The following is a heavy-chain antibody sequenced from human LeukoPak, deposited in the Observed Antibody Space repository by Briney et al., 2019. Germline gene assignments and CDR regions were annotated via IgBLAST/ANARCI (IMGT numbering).Heavy chain of an antibody. CDR1: GGSFSGYY. J-gene: IGHJ3*02. D-gene: IGHD4-17*01. Sequence: PSETLSLTCAVYGGSFSGYYWSWIRQPPGKGLEWIGDTTHSGSTNYNPSLKSRVTMSVDTSKNQFSLKLNSVTAADTAVYFCARFDQGDYSGDAFDIWDQGTKVTVSS. CDR2: TTHSGST. CDR3: ARFDQGDYSGDAFDI. V-gene: IGHV4-34*01.